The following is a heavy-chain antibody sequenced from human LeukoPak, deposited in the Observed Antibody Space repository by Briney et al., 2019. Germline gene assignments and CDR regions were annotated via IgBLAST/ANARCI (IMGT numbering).Heavy chain of an antibody. Sequence: SETLSLTCTVSGGSISSGGYYWSWIRQRPGKGLEWIGYIYYSGTTNYNPSLKSRVTISVDTSKNQFSLKLSSVTAADTAVYYCARTFSGSYYYYGMDVWGQGTTVTVSS. D-gene: IGHD1-26*01. CDR2: IYYSGTT. J-gene: IGHJ6*02. CDR3: ARTFSGSYYYYGMDV. CDR1: GGSISSGGYY. V-gene: IGHV4-61*08.